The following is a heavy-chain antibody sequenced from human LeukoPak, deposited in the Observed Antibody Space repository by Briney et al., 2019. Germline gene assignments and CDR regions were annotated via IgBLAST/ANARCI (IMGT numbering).Heavy chain of an antibody. V-gene: IGHV3-9*01. CDR1: GFTFDDYA. CDR2: ISWNSGSI. CDR3: AKDMGSGYYYLASIDY. Sequence: PGRSLRLSCAASGFTFDDYAMHWVRQAPGKGLEWVSGISWNSGSIGYADSVKGRFTTSRDNAKNSLYLQMNSLRAEDTALYYCAKDMGSGYYYLASIDYWGQGTLVTVSS. D-gene: IGHD3-22*01. J-gene: IGHJ4*02.